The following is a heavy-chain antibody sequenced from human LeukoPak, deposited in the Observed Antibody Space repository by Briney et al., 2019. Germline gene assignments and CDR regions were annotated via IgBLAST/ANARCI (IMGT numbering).Heavy chain of an antibody. Sequence: PSETLSLTCTVSGDSISGFYWSWIRQPPGKGLEWIGYNYYSGTTNYNPSLKSRLTISVDTSKNQFPLKLSSVTAADTAVYYCARATYCSGGSCYHGAGYYYMDVWGKGTTVTVSS. J-gene: IGHJ6*03. CDR3: ARATYCSGGSCYHGAGYYYMDV. CDR2: NYYSGTT. V-gene: IGHV4-59*01. D-gene: IGHD2-15*01. CDR1: GDSISGFY.